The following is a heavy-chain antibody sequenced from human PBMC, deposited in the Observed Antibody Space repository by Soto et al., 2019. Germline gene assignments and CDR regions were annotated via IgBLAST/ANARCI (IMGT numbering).Heavy chain of an antibody. CDR2: ISDTGGHS. Sequence: PGGSLRLSCEASGFTFINYAMSWVRQSPGKGLEWVSSISDTGGHSYYADSMDGRFTVSRDNSKNTLYLQINSLRAEDTAIYYCVRDLYRSATMPCLDHWGQGALVTVSS. CDR1: GFTFINYA. J-gene: IGHJ4*02. D-gene: IGHD1-1*01. CDR3: VRDLYRSATMPCLDH. V-gene: IGHV3-23*01.